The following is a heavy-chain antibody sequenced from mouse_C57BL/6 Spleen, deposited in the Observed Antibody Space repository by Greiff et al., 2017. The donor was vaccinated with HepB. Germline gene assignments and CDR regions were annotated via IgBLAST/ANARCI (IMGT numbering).Heavy chain of an antibody. CDR3: ARGGAQATSWFAY. CDR2: IDPSDSYT. D-gene: IGHD3-2*02. Sequence: VQLQQSGAELVKPGASVKLSCKASGYTFTSYWMQWVKQRPGQGLEWIGEIDPSDSYTNYNQKFKGKATLTVDTSYNTSYLQLSSLTSEDSAVYYCARGGAQATSWFAYWGQGTLVTVSA. V-gene: IGHV1-50*01. CDR1: GYTFTSYW. J-gene: IGHJ3*01.